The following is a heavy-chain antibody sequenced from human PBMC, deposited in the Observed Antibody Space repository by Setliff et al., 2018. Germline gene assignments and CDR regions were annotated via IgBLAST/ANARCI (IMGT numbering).Heavy chain of an antibody. CDR3: ARATVGLATIIYFDS. J-gene: IGHJ4*02. V-gene: IGHV4-61*02. CDR2: VHSSGDT. Sequence: PSETLSLTCTVSGASISSGFYYWSWIRQLAGSGLEWIGRVHSSGDTKYSPSLKTRVTMAVDTSKNQFSLKLNSATATDTGTYYCARATVGLATIIYFDSWAQGVLVTVSS. CDR1: GASISSGFYY. D-gene: IGHD5-12*01.